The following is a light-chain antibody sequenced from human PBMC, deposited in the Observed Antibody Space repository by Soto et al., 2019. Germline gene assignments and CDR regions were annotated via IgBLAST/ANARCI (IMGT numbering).Light chain of an antibody. CDR1: QGIAND. CDR2: VAS. V-gene: IGKV1-17*01. J-gene: IGKJ1*01. CDR3: LQHNSYPWT. Sequence: DIQMTQSPSSLSASVGDRVTITCRASQGIANDLGWYQQKPGKAPKRLIYVASNLQSGVPSRFSGSGSGTEFALTISSLQPEDVATYYCLQHNSYPWTVGQGTKVEIK.